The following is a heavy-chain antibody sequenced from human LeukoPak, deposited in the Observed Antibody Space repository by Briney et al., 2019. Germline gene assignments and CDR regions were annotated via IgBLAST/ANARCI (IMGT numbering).Heavy chain of an antibody. Sequence: GGSLRLSCAASGFIFSNYAMHWIRQAPGKGLEWVAVIFYDGSTAYYADSVKGRFTISRDNSKNTLFLQMNSLRAEDTAVYYCAKTYYSSRAHYYYYYYMDVWGKGTTVTISS. CDR2: IFYDGSTA. CDR1: GFIFSNYA. D-gene: IGHD3-10*01. CDR3: AKTYYSSRAHYYYYYYMDV. V-gene: IGHV3-30*04. J-gene: IGHJ6*03.